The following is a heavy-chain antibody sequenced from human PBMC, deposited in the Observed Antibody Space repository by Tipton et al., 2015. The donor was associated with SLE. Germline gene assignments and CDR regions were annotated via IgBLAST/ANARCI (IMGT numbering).Heavy chain of an antibody. CDR2: IYYSGST. Sequence: TLSLTCTVSGDSFSSYYWGWIRQPPGKGLEWIGSIYYSGSTYYNPSLKSRVTMSLDTSKNQLSLELTSVTAADTAVYYCAREALYLSTIPDAFHFWGQGTSVTVSS. CDR3: AREALYLSTIPDAFHF. V-gene: IGHV4-39*07. J-gene: IGHJ3*01. CDR1: GDSFSSYY. D-gene: IGHD5-24*01.